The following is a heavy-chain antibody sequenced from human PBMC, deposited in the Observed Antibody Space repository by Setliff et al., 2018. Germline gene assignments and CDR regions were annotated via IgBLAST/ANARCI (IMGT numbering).Heavy chain of an antibody. CDR2: IYTSGAT. J-gene: IGHJ6*01. CDR1: GASLSSGSYY. D-gene: IGHD2-21*01. Sequence: SETLSLTCTVSGASLSSGSYYWSWIRQSAGKGLEWIGRIYTSGATTYSPSLKSRVSISADTSKNLFSLRLKSVTAADTAVYYCAKEYVVNSFVSNSHQHYGLDVW. CDR3: AKEYVVNSFVSNSHQHYGLDV. V-gene: IGHV4-61*02.